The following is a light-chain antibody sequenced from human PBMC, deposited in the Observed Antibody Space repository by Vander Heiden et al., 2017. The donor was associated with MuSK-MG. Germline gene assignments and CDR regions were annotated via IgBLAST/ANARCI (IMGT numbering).Light chain of an antibody. J-gene: IGKJ1*01. CDR2: AAS. CDR1: QGIRYD. V-gene: IGKV1-6*01. CDR3: LQDYNYPRT. Sequence: AIQTTQSPSSLSASVGDTVTINCRASQGIRYDLGWYQQKPGRAPNLLIYAASRLQDGVPSRFNRSGSGTEFTLTISSLQPEDFATYYCLQDYNYPRTFGQGTRVEV.